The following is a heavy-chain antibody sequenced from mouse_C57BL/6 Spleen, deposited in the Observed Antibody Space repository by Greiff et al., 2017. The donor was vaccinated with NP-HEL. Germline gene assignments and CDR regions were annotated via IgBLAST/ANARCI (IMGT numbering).Heavy chain of an antibody. CDR2: IDPETGGT. CDR1: GYTFTDYE. Sequence: QVQLQQSGAELVRPGASVTLSCKASGYTFTDYEMHWVKQTPVHGLEWIGAIDPETGGTAYNQKFKGKAILTADKSSSTAYMELRSLTSEDSAVYYCTRDGITTPYSAWFAYWGQGTLVTVSA. V-gene: IGHV1-15*01. D-gene: IGHD1-1*01. CDR3: TRDGITTPYSAWFAY. J-gene: IGHJ3*01.